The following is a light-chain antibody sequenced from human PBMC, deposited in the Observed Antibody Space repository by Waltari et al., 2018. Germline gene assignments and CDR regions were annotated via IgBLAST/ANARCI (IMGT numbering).Light chain of an antibody. J-gene: IGLJ3*02. CDR2: EVT. CDR3: SSYSTTFTVL. Sequence: QSALTQPASVSGSLGQSISLPCAGTRNDVGAPNLVSWYQQYPGRAPKLVIYEVTNRPSGISSRFSGSKSGNTASLTISGLQSEDEAEYFCSSYSTTFTVLFGGGTKVTV. CDR1: RNDVGAPNL. V-gene: IGLV2-14*01.